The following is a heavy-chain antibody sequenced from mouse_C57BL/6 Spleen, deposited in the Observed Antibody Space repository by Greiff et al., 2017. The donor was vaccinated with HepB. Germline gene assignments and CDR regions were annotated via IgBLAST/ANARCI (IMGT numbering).Heavy chain of an antibody. J-gene: IGHJ2*01. Sequence: VQLQQPGAELVRPGSSVKLSCKASGYTFTSYWMHWVKQRPIQGLEWIGNIDPSDSETHYNQKFKDKATLTVDKSSSTAYMQLSILTSEDSAVYYSAREGGYYGSSHFDYWGQGTTLTVSS. V-gene: IGHV1-52*01. CDR2: IDPSDSET. CDR1: GYTFTSYW. CDR3: AREGGYYGSSHFDY. D-gene: IGHD1-1*01.